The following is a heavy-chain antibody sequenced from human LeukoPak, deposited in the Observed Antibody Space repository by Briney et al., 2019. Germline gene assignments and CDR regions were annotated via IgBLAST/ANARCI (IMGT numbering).Heavy chain of an antibody. CDR3: VRDEYCSGGSCYSDY. J-gene: IGHJ4*02. Sequence: PGGSLRLSCAASGFTFSSYAMSWVRQAPGKGLEWVSAISGSGGSTYYADSVKGRFTISRDNSKNTLYLQMNSLRAEDTAVYYCVRDEYCSGGSCYSDYWGQGTLVTVSS. V-gene: IGHV3-23*01. D-gene: IGHD2-15*01. CDR1: GFTFSSYA. CDR2: ISGSGGST.